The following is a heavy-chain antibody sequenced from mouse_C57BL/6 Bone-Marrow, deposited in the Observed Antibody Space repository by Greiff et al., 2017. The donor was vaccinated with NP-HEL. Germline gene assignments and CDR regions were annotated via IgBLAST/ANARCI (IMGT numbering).Heavy chain of an antibody. CDR3: ARGGRLYGNYGGDY. CDR1: GFTFSSYA. CDR2: ISDGGSYT. D-gene: IGHD2-10*02. Sequence: EVQRVESGGGLVKPGGSLKLSCAASGFTFSSYAMSWVRQTPEKRLEWVATISDGGSYTYYPDNVKGRFTISRDNAKNNLYLQMSHLKSEDTAMYYCARGGRLYGNYGGDYWGQGTTLTVSS. V-gene: IGHV5-4*01. J-gene: IGHJ2*01.